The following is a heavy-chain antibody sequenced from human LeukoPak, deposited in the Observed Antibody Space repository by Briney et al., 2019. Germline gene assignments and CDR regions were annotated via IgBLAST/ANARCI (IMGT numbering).Heavy chain of an antibody. D-gene: IGHD3-9*01. V-gene: IGHV1-18*01. J-gene: IGHJ6*02. CDR2: ISAYNGNT. CDR1: GYTFTSYG. CDR3: ARDGPLLRYFDWLPVDYYYGMDV. Sequence: ASVKVPCKASGYTFTSYGISWVRQAPGQGLEWMGWISAYNGNTNYAQKLQGRVTMTTDTSTSTAYMELRSLRSDDTAVYYCARDGPLLRYFDWLPVDYYYGMDVWGQGTTVTVSS.